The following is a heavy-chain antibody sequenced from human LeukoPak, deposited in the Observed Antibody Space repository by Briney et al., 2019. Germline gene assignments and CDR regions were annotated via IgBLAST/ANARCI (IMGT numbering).Heavy chain of an antibody. CDR3: ARLSISSSWYLGGLFDP. V-gene: IGHV4-59*08. D-gene: IGHD6-13*01. Sequence: PSETLSLTCTVSGGFTSSNYWSWIRQPPGKGLEWIGYIYDSGSTNYNPSLKSRVTISVDTSKNQFSLKLSSVTAADTAVYYCARLSISSSWYLGGLFDPWGQGTLVTVSS. CDR2: IYDSGST. J-gene: IGHJ5*02. CDR1: GGFTSSNY.